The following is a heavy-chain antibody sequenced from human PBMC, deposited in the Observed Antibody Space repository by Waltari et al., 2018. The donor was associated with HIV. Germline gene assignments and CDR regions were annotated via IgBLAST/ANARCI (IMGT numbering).Heavy chain of an antibody. J-gene: IGHJ4*02. CDR1: GYTFTDYY. V-gene: IGHV1-2*02. Sequence: QVQLVQSGAEVKKPGTSVKVSCKASGYTFTDYYIHWVRQAPGQGLAWVALINPNSAGTSSAQKFQGRVTMTRDTSTSTAYMELSGLKSDDTAVYYCARGSDYNFEYWGQGTLVTVSS. CDR3: ARGSDYNFEY. CDR2: INPNSAGT. D-gene: IGHD4-4*01.